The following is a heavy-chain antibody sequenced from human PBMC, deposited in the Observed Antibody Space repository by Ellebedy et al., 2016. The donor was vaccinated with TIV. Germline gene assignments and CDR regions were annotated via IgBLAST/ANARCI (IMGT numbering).Heavy chain of an antibody. Sequence: SVKVSCKASGGTFSNYAINWVRQPPGQGLEWMGRIIPLLGIADYAQNFQGRATFTADKYTTTAYMELSSLRSEDTAVYYCARWGGSGGRFQGPYDYWGQGTLVAVSS. CDR1: GGTFSNYA. CDR2: IIPLLGIA. D-gene: IGHD2-15*01. CDR3: ARWGGSGGRFQGPYDY. J-gene: IGHJ4*02. V-gene: IGHV1-69*04.